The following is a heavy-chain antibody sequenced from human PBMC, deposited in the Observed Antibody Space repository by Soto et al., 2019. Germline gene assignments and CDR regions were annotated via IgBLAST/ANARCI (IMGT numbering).Heavy chain of an antibody. J-gene: IGHJ4*02. CDR1: GESISSGGYY. Sequence: SETLSLTCNVSGESISSGGYYWSWIRHHPRKGLEWIGYIYDSESAYYNPSLKSRVTISMDTSKNHFAMRLSSVTDAVTAVYYCARASSSSSAADYWGQGTLVTVSS. D-gene: IGHD6-6*01. CDR2: IYDSESA. CDR3: ARASSSSSAADY. V-gene: IGHV4-31*03.